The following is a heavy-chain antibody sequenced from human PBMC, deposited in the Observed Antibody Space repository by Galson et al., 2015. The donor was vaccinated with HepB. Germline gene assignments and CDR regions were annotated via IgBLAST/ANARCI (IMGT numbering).Heavy chain of an antibody. CDR2: IIPIFGTA. Sequence: SVKVSCKASGGTFSSYAISWVRQAPGQGLGWMGGIIPIFGTANYAQKFQGRVTITADESTSTAYMELSSLRSEDTAVYYCAAGEAYSSYYYYGMDVWGQGTTVTVSS. CDR1: GGTFSSYA. J-gene: IGHJ6*02. D-gene: IGHD4-11*01. V-gene: IGHV1-69*13. CDR3: AAGEAYSSYYYYGMDV.